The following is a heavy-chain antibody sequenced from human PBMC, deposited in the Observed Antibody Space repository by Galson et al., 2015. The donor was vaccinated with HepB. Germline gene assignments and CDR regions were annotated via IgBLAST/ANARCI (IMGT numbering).Heavy chain of an antibody. V-gene: IGHV1-18*04. CDR2: ISGYDGNR. CDR3: TRDLASVGPIFFDY. Sequence: SVKVSCKASGYTFSSFGISWVRQAPGQGPEWMGWISGYDGNRNYAQKFQGRVTMTTDTSTTTAYLELRSLRSDDTAVYYCTRDLASVGPIFFDYWGQGTLVTVPS. D-gene: IGHD1-26*01. CDR1: GYTFSSFG. J-gene: IGHJ4*02.